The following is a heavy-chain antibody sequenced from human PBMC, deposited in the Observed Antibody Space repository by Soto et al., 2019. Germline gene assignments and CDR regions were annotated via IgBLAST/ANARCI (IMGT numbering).Heavy chain of an antibody. J-gene: IGHJ6*03. CDR1: GDSLSAYY. D-gene: IGHD5-12*01. Sequence: QVQLVQVGAEVKTPGASVKVSCKTSGDSLSAYYLHWVRQAPGQGFEWLGWINPNGGATKYAQKFRGRVAMTGDTSIRTAYLELTSLRSDDTAIYYCARESGGATATLVYYYFYMDVWGKGTTVTVSS. CDR3: ARESGGATATLVYYYFYMDV. CDR2: INPNGGAT. V-gene: IGHV1-2*02.